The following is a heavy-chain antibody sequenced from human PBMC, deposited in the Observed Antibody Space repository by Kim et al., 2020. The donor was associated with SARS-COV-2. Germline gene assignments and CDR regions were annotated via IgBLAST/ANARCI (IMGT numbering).Heavy chain of an antibody. CDR1: GGTFSSYA. J-gene: IGHJ6*02. D-gene: IGHD3-9*01. CDR3: ARGWDPQYYDILTGYYKGRYYYYGMDV. Sequence: SVKVSCKASGGTFSSYAISWVRQAPGQGLEWMGGIIPIFGTANYAQKFQGRVTITADESTSTAYMELSSLRSEDTAVYYCARGWDPQYYDILTGYYKGRYYYYGMDVWGQGTTVTVSS. V-gene: IGHV1-69*13. CDR2: IIPIFGTA.